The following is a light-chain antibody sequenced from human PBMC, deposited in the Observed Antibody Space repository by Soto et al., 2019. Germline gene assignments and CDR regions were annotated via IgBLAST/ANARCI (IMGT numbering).Light chain of an antibody. V-gene: IGKV3-11*01. CDR1: QSVSIL. CDR2: DAS. CDR3: QQRSNWPRT. Sequence: EIVLTQSPATLSLSPGERATLSCRASQSVSILLAWYQQKPGQAPRLLIYDASNRATGIQARFSGSGSGTDFTLTIRSLEPEDFAVYYCQQRSNWPRTFGQGTRLEIK. J-gene: IGKJ5*01.